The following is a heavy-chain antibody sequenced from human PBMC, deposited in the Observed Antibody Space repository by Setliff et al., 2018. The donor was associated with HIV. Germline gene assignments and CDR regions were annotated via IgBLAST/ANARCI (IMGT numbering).Heavy chain of an antibody. V-gene: IGHV5-51*01. J-gene: IGHJ3*01. CDR1: GYSFSTYW. Sequence: GESLKISCQGSGYSFSTYWTGWVRQMPGKGLEWMGIMYPGTSTTKYSPSFQGQVTISADKSISTTYLQWSSLKASDTAMYYCASLSGYSGDAFDVWGQGTMVTVSS. CDR2: MYPGTSTT. CDR3: ASLSGYSGDAFDV. D-gene: IGHD2-21*01.